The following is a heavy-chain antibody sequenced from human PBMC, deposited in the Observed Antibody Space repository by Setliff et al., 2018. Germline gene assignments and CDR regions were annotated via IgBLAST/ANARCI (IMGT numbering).Heavy chain of an antibody. V-gene: IGHV3-9*01. J-gene: IGHJ4*02. CDR3: AKRGPYCSGGTCHYYFDY. CDR1: GFTFDDYA. Sequence: GGSLRLSCAAFGFTFDDYAMHWVRQAPGKGLEWVSGISWNSGSIGYADSVKGRFTISRDNAKNSLYLQMNSLRAEDTAVYYCAKRGPYCSGGTCHYYFDYWGQGTLVTVSS. CDR2: ISWNSGSI. D-gene: IGHD2-15*01.